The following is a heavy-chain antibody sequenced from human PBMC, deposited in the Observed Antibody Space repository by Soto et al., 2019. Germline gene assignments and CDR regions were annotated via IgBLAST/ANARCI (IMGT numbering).Heavy chain of an antibody. D-gene: IGHD2-2*01. CDR2: IGESGTPT. J-gene: IGHJ6*02. V-gene: IGHV3-23*01. Sequence: GGDWTRSCAPSGFTFSIEAMKWVRQAPGKGLEWVSLIGESGTPTYYADSVKGRFTISRDNSGNTLFLEMYSLRAEDTAVYYCARYIPGVRYYGMDFWGQGTTVTVS. CDR3: ARYIPGVRYYGMDF. CDR1: GFTFSIEA.